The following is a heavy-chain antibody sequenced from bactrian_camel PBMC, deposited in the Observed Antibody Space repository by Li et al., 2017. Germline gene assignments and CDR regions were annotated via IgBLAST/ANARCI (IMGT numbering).Heavy chain of an antibody. J-gene: IGHJ4*01. V-gene: IGHV3S57*01. Sequence: HVQLVESGGGSVRAGGSLTLSCVVLRPNHNNYYMAWFRQAQGKGREGVAEFSDYGATTYADSVKGRFTISQDRAKNTLYLQMNILNPEDTAMYYCAVRWGSCHGVYNYWGQGTQVTVS. CDR3: AVRWGSCHGVYNY. CDR1: RPNHNNYY. CDR2: FSDYGAT. D-gene: IGHD5*01.